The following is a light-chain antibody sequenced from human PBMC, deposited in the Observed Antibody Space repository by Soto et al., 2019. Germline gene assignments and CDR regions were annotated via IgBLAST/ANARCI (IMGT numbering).Light chain of an antibody. CDR2: GAS. CDR3: QQYGNSRGT. CDR1: QSVSTSY. Sequence: IVFTQSPGTLSLSPGDRATLSCSASQSVSTSYLAWYQQKPGQAPRLLIYGASSRATGIPDRFSGSGSGTDFTLTISGLEPEDFAVYYCQQYGNSRGTFGQGTKVDIK. V-gene: IGKV3-20*01. J-gene: IGKJ1*01.